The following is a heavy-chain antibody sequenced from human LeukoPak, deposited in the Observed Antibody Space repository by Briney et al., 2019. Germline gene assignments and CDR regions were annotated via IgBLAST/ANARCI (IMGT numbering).Heavy chain of an antibody. D-gene: IGHD2-2*01. V-gene: IGHV3-30*18. CDR1: GVTFGSYG. Sequence: GGYLGFSFAGTGVTFGSYGMHGGRRAPGKRLEWVAVISYDGSNKYYADSVKGRFTISRDNSKNTLYLQMNSLRAEDTAVYYCAKDGGYCSSTSCVAFDNWGQGTLVTVSS. J-gene: IGHJ4*02. CDR3: AKDGGYCSSTSCVAFDN. CDR2: ISYDGSNK.